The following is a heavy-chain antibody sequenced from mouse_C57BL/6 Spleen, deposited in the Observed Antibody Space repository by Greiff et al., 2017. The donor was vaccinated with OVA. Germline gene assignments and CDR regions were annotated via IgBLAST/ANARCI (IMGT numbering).Heavy chain of an antibody. J-gene: IGHJ3*01. D-gene: IGHD2-4*01. CDR2: IHPSDSDT. Sequence: QVQLKQPGAELVKPGASVKVSCKASGYTFTSYWMHWVKQRPGQGLEWIGRIHPSDSDTNYNQKFKGKATLTVDKSSSTAYMQLSSLTSEDSAVYYCAIGVPIYYDYDGFAYWGQGTLVTVSA. CDR1: GYTFTSYW. CDR3: AIGVPIYYDYDGFAY. V-gene: IGHV1-74*01.